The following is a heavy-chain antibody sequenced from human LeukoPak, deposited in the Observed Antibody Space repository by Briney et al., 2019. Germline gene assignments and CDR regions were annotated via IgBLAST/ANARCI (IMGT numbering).Heavy chain of an antibody. D-gene: IGHD3-9*01. CDR2: IKSKTDGGTT. J-gene: IGHJ4*02. V-gene: IGHV3-15*01. Sequence: PGGSLRLSCAASGFTFSNAWMSWVRQAPGKGLEWVGRIKSKTDGGTTDYAAPVKGRCTISRDDSKNTLYLQMNSLKTEDTAVYYCTTDRRYYDILTGYYPHGYWGQGTLVTVSS. CDR1: GFTFSNAW. CDR3: TTDRRYYDILTGYYPHGY.